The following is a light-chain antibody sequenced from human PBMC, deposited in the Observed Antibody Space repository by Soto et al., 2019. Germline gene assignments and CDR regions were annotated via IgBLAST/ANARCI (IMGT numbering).Light chain of an antibody. J-gene: IGLJ1*01. CDR1: SSDVGGYNY. Sequence: QSALTQPASVSGSPGQSITISCTGTSSDVGGYNYVSWFQHHPGKAPKLIIYEVSYRPSVVSNRFSGSKSGDTASLTISGLQAEDEADYYCSSFTNTITRYAFGTGTNVTVL. CDR3: SSFTNTITRYA. CDR2: EVS. V-gene: IGLV2-14*01.